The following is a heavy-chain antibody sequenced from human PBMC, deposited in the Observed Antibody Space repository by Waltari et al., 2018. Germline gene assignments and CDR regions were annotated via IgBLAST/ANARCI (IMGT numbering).Heavy chain of an antibody. CDR3: VRDLYGRDDV. J-gene: IGHJ3*01. CDR1: GFTFSTFW. CDR2: IKPDGTST. V-gene: IGHV3-74*01. Sequence: EVQLVESGGGLVHPGGSLRLSCDASGFTFSTFWMHWVRHLPGKGLVWVSHIKPDGTSTDYGDSVEGRFTISRDNAKNTLYLQMNSLRADDTAIYYCVRDLYGRDDVWGQGTMVTVSS. D-gene: IGHD3-10*01.